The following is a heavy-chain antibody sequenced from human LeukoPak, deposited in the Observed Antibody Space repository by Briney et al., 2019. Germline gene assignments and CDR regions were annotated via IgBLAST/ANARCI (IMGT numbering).Heavy chain of an antibody. J-gene: IGHJ6*02. CDR1: GFTFSSSA. CDR2: ISASGGST. V-gene: IGHV3-23*01. Sequence: GGSLRLSCAASGFTFSSSAMSWVRQVPGKGLEWVSGISASGGSTSYADSVRGRFTISRDNSKNTLYLQMNSLRAEDTAVYYCARDKSSGYGMDVWGQGTTVTVSS. D-gene: IGHD3-22*01. CDR3: ARDKSSGYGMDV.